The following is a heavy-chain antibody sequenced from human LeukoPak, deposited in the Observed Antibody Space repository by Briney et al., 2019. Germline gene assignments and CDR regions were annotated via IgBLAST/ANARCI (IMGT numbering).Heavy chain of an antibody. Sequence: GGSLRLSCAASGFTFSSYAMSWVRQAPGKGLEWVSAISGSGGSTYYADSAKGRFTISRDNSKNTLYLQMNSLRAEDTAVYYCAKMMGTVAGRYYYYYYMDVWGKGTTVTVSS. D-gene: IGHD6-19*01. V-gene: IGHV3-23*01. CDR1: GFTFSSYA. CDR2: ISGSGGST. J-gene: IGHJ6*03. CDR3: AKMMGTVAGRYYYYYYMDV.